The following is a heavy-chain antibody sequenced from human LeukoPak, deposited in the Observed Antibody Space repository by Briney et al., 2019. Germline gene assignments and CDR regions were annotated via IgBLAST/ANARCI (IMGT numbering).Heavy chain of an antibody. V-gene: IGHV1-46*01. J-gene: IGHJ4*02. Sequence: ASVKVSCKASGYTFTTYYMHWVRQAPGQGLERMGIINPSGGGTSYAQKFQGRVTMTRDTSTSTVYMELSSLRSEDTAVYYCARPTTSHYPFDYWGQGTLVTVSS. CDR1: GYTFTTYY. CDR3: ARPTTSHYPFDY. CDR2: INPSGGGT. D-gene: IGHD2-2*01.